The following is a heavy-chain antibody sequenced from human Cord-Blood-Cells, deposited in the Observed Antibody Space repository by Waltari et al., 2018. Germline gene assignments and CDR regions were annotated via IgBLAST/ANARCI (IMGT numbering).Heavy chain of an antibody. Sequence: QLQLQESGPGLVKPSETLSPTCTVSGGSISSSSYYWGWIRQPPGKGLEWLGRIYYSGSTYYNPSLKSRVTISVDTSKNQFSLKLSSVTAADTAVYYCARTGPVLRYFDWFSHPLHYYYGMDVWGQGTTVTVSS. V-gene: IGHV4-39*01. D-gene: IGHD3-9*01. CDR1: GGSISSSSYY. CDR3: ARTGPVLRYFDWFSHPLHYYYGMDV. CDR2: IYYSGST. J-gene: IGHJ6*02.